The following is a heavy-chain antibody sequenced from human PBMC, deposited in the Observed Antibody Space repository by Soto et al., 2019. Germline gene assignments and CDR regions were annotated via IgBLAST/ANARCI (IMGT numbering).Heavy chain of an antibody. D-gene: IGHD2-15*01. V-gene: IGHV3-23*01. CDR3: AKERYCSGVSCFADAFDI. CDR1: GFTFSSYA. J-gene: IGHJ3*02. CDR2: ISGSGGST. Sequence: PGGSLRLSCAASGFTFSSYAMSWVRQAPGKWLEWVSAISGSGGSTYYADSVKRRFPISRDNSKNTLYLQMNSLRAEDPAVYFCAKERYCSGVSCFADAFDIWGQGTMVTVSS.